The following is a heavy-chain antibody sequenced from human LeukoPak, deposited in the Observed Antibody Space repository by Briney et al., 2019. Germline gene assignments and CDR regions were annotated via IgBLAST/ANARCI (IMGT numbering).Heavy chain of an antibody. Sequence: GGSLRLSCAASGFTFSSYWMHWVRQAPGKGLVWVSRINSDGSSTSYADSVKGRFTISRDNAKHTLYLQMNSLRAEHTAVYYGVGDRDSGSYPHGGGFDPWGQGTLVTVSS. CDR1: GFTFSSYW. CDR3: VGDRDSGSYPHGGGFDP. D-gene: IGHD1-26*01. J-gene: IGHJ5*02. V-gene: IGHV3-74*01. CDR2: INSDGSST.